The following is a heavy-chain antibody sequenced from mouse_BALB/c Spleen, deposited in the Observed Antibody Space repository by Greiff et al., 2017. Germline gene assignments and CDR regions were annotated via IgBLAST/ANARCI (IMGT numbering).Heavy chain of an antibody. CDR1: GYTFTSYW. CDR2: IDPSDSYT. D-gene: IGHD3-3*01. CDR3: AREEGSWFAY. J-gene: IGHJ3*01. V-gene: IGHV1-69*02. Sequence: QVQLKQPGAELVKPGASVKLSCKASGYTFTSYWMHWVKQRPGQGLEWIGEIDPSDSYTNYNQKFKGKATLTVDKSSSTAYMQLSSLTSEDSAVYYCAREEGSWFAYWGQGTLVTVSA.